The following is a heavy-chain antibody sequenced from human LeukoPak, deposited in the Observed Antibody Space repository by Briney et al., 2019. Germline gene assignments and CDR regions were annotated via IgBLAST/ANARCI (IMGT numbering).Heavy chain of an antibody. Sequence: GGSLRLTCAASGFTFSSYSMNWVRPAPGKGLEWVSYISSSSSTIYYADSVKGRFTISRDNAKNSLYLQMNSLRAEDTAVYYCAREVVPAAGGFDPWGQGTLVTVSS. J-gene: IGHJ5*02. V-gene: IGHV3-48*04. CDR3: AREVVPAAGGFDP. CDR2: ISSSSSTI. CDR1: GFTFSSYS. D-gene: IGHD2-2*01.